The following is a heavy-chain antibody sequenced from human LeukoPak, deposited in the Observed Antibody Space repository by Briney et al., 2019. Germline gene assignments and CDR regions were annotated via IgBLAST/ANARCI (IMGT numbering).Heavy chain of an antibody. Sequence: GGSLRLSCAASGFIFSNYAMTWVRQAPGKGLEWISTISGSDGSTYYADSVKGRFTISRDNAKNSLYLQMNSLRAEDTAVYYCARGITMIVGESWFDPWGQGTLVTVSS. J-gene: IGHJ5*02. CDR3: ARGITMIVGESWFDP. V-gene: IGHV3-23*01. D-gene: IGHD3-22*01. CDR2: ISGSDGST. CDR1: GFIFSNYA.